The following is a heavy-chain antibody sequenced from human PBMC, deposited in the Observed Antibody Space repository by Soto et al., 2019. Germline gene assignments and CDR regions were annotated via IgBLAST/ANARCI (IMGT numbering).Heavy chain of an antibody. V-gene: IGHV4-4*02. J-gene: IGHJ4*02. CDR2: IYRTGST. CDR3: ASRDPGTSVDY. CDR1: GGSFTSNNR. Sequence: SETLSLTCAVSGGSFTSNNRWTWVRQPPGQGLEWIGEIYRTGSTNYNPSLKSRVTISLDKSENQFSLRVTSLTAADTAVYYCASRDPGTSVDYWGQGTLVTVSS. D-gene: IGHD1-7*01.